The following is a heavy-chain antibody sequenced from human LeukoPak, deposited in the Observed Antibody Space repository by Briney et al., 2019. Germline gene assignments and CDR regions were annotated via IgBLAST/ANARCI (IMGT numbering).Heavy chain of an antibody. D-gene: IGHD6-13*01. J-gene: IGHJ4*02. Sequence: ASVKVSCKASGYTFTGYYMHWVRQAPGQGLEWMGWINPNSGGTNYAQKFQGRVTMTRDMSISTAYMELSRLRSDDTAVYYCARDWFGSSSWSEYFDYWGQGTLVTVSS. V-gene: IGHV1-2*02. CDR2: INPNSGGT. CDR3: ARDWFGSSSWSEYFDY. CDR1: GYTFTGYY.